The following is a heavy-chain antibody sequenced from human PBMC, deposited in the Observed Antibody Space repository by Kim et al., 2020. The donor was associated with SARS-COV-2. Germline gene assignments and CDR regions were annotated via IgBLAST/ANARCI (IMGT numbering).Heavy chain of an antibody. V-gene: IGHV1-18*01. Sequence: ASVKVSCKASGYTFTSYGISWVRQAPGQGLEWMGWISAYNGNTNYAQKLQGRVTMTTDTSTSTAYMELRSLRSDDTAVYYCARVGAAIRYYYYGMDVWGQWTTVTVSS. CDR2: ISAYNGNT. J-gene: IGHJ6*02. D-gene: IGHD2-2*01. CDR1: GYTFTSYG. CDR3: ARVGAAIRYYYYGMDV.